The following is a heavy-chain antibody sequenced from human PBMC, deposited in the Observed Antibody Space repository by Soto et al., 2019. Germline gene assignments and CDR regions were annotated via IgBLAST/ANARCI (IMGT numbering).Heavy chain of an antibody. V-gene: IGHV3-30*18. Sequence: QVQLVESGGGVVQPGRSLRLSCAASGFTFSSYDMHWVRQAPGKGLEWVAVISYDGSNKYYADSVKGRFTISRDNSKNTLYLQMNSLRAEYTAVYYCAKDRTVGAMCSSYLDYWGQGTLVTVSS. D-gene: IGHD1-26*01. J-gene: IGHJ4*02. CDR1: GFTFSSYD. CDR3: AKDRTVGAMCSSYLDY. CDR2: ISYDGSNK.